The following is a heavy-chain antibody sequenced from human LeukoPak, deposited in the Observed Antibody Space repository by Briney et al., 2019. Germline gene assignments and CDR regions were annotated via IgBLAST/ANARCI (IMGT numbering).Heavy chain of an antibody. CDR1: GGSISSYY. D-gene: IGHD6-19*01. V-gene: IGHV4-59*01. CDR2: IYYSGST. CDR3: AREGTGWYYFDF. J-gene: IGHJ4*02. Sequence: SETLSLTCTVSGGSISSYYWSWIRQPPGKGLEWIGYIYYSGSTNYNPSLKSRVTISVDTSKNQFSLKLSSVTAADTAVYYCAREGTGWYYFDFWGQGTLVTVSS.